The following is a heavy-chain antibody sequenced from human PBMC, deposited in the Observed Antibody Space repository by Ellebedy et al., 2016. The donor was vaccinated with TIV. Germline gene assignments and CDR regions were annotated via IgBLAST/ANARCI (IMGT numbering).Heavy chain of an antibody. Sequence: AASVKVSCKASGYTFTSYDINWVRQATGQGLEWMGWMNPNSGNTGYAQKFQGRVTITRNTSISTAYMELSSLRAEDTAGYYCARVLYGGNADASDIWGQGTMVTVSS. CDR2: MNPNSGNT. J-gene: IGHJ3*02. CDR1: GYTFTSYD. D-gene: IGHD4-23*01. CDR3: ARVLYGGNADASDI. V-gene: IGHV1-8*03.